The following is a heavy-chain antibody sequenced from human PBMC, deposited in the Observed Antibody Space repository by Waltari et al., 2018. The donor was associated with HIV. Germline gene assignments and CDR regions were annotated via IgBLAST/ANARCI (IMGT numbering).Heavy chain of an antibody. CDR2: MNPDNGDA. CDR1: GYSFIDFD. CDR3: TKGRRGALFGDE. V-gene: IGHV1-8*01. D-gene: IGHD3-3*01. Sequence: QVQLVQSGPEIKKPRASVRVSCKASGYSFIDFDINWVRRAPGRGLEWVGWMNPDNGDAGYGRSCKGRFTLTRDTSTDTAYMEVDNLKSEDTAIYYCTKGRRGALFGDEWGQGTLITVSS. J-gene: IGHJ4*02.